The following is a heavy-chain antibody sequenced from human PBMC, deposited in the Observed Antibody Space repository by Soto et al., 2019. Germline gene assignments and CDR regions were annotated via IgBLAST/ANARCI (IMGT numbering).Heavy chain of an antibody. CDR2: IRSDSTYI. J-gene: IGHJ4*02. CDR1: GFIFSTYT. D-gene: IGHD4-17*01. V-gene: IGHV3-21*06. Sequence: EVQLVESGGGLVKPGGSLRLSCAASGFIFSTYTMNWVRQAPGKGLEWVSSIRSDSTYIYYADSVKGRFTISRDNAKSSLYLQMDSLRAEDTAVYYCARDSPVPLIDYWGQGTLVTVSS. CDR3: ARDSPVPLIDY.